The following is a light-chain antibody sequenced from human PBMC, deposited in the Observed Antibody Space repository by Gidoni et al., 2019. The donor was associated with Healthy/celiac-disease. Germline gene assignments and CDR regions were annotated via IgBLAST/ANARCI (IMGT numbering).Light chain of an antibody. CDR3: QQLSSSPLT. J-gene: IGKJ3*01. CDR2: AAS. Sequence: DIQLTQSPSFLSASVGDRVTITCRASQGISSYLAWYQQKPGKAPKLLIYAASTWQGGVPSRVSGSGSGTEFTLTISSLQPEDFASYSCQQLSSSPLTFGPGTKVDIK. CDR1: QGISSY. V-gene: IGKV1-9*01.